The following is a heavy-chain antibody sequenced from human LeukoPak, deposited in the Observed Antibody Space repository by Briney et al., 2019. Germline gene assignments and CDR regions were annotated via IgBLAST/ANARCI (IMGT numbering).Heavy chain of an antibody. D-gene: IGHD5-18*01. Sequence: PSETLSLTCAVYGGSFSGYYWSWLRQSPGKGLEWIGEINHSGSSNNNLSLKSRVTMSVDTSKDQFFLKLTSVTAADTAVYYCARGRAMVTDAFDIWGQGTMVTVSS. J-gene: IGHJ3*02. V-gene: IGHV4-34*01. CDR3: ARGRAMVTDAFDI. CDR2: INHSGSS. CDR1: GGSFSGYY.